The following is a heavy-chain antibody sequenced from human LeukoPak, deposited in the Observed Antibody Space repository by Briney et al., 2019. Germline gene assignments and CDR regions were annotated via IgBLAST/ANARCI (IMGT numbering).Heavy chain of an antibody. CDR1: GFTFSSYA. CDR3: AKDGAYYDILTGYREYFQH. V-gene: IGHV3-23*01. J-gene: IGHJ1*01. D-gene: IGHD3-9*01. CDR2: ISGSGGST. Sequence: GGSLRLSCAAPGFTFSSYAMNWVRQAPGKGLEWVSAISGSGGSTYYADSVKGRFTISRDNSKNTLYLQMNSLRAEDTAVYYCAKDGAYYDILTGYREYFQHWGQGTLVTVSS.